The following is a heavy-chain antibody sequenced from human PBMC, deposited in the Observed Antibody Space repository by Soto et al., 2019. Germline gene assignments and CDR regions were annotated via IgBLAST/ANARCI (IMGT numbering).Heavy chain of an antibody. Sequence: QITLKESGPTVVEPTQTLTLTCTFSGFSLTTTGVGVGWIRQSPGKALEYLALIYWDDDRRYSPSLKSRLTITKDTSRNPVVLTMSNMDPVDTATYYCAHRQGGYNWNDGDFDYWGQGTLVTVSS. CDR1: GFSLTTTGVG. V-gene: IGHV2-5*02. CDR2: IYWDDDR. J-gene: IGHJ4*02. CDR3: AHRQGGYNWNDGDFDY. D-gene: IGHD1-1*01.